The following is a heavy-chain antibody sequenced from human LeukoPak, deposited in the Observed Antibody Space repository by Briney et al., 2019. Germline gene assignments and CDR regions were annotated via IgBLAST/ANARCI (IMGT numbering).Heavy chain of an antibody. CDR1: GYTFTSYA. CDR3: ARGDTLYYDSSGSCDY. CDR2: INAGNGNT. D-gene: IGHD3-22*01. Sequence: ASVKVSCKASGYTFTSYAMHWVRQAPGQRLEWMGWINAGNGNTKYSQEFQGRVTITRDTSISTAYMELSRLRSDDTAVYYCARGDTLYYDSSGSCDYWGQGTLVTVSS. V-gene: IGHV1-3*01. J-gene: IGHJ4*02.